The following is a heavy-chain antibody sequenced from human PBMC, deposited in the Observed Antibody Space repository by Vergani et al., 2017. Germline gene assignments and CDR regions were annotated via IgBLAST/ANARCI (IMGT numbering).Heavy chain of an antibody. V-gene: IGHV3-48*04. J-gene: IGHJ4*02. CDR2: ISSSSSTI. CDR1: GFTFSSYS. Sequence: EVQLVESGGGLVQPGGSLRLSCAASGFTFSSYSMNWVRQAPGKGLEWVSYISSSSSTIYYADSVQGRFTISRDNAKNSLYLQMNSLRAEDTAVYYCARIGHDYGDYWGQGTLVTVSS. CDR3: ARIGHDYGDY.